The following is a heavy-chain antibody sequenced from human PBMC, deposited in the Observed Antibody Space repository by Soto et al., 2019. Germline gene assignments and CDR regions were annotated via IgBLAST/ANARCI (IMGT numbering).Heavy chain of an antibody. CDR2: IIPIFGTA. V-gene: IGHV1-69*13. J-gene: IGHJ5*02. CDR3: AESIAARGNWFDP. D-gene: IGHD6-6*01. CDR1: GVTFSSYA. Sequence: SVEVSCKASGVTFSSYAISWVRQAPGQGLEWMGGIIPIFGTANYAQKFQGRVTITADESTSTAYMELSSLRSEDTAVYYCAESIAARGNWFDPWGQGTLVTVSS.